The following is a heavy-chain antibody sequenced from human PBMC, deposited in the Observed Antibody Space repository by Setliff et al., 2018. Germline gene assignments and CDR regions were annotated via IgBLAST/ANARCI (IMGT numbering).Heavy chain of an antibody. V-gene: IGHV7-4-1*02. CDR1: GYTFTSYA. CDR2: INTNTGNP. J-gene: IGHJ2*01. Sequence: ASVKVSCKASGYTFTSYALNWVRQAPGQGLEWMGWINTNTGNPTYAQDFTGRFVFSLDTSVSAAYLQISSLKAEDTAVYYCARERGKFSHWYFDLWGRGALVTVSS. CDR3: ARERGKFSHWYFDL.